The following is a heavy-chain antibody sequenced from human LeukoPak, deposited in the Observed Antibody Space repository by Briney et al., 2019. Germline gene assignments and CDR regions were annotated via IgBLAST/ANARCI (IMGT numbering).Heavy chain of an antibody. CDR2: IRPETGEP. Sequence: ASVTVSCKISGFGLSVLSIHWMRQAPGKGLEWVGGIRPETGEPIFAQKFRGRVTITEDTFTDTGYLELRGLTSEDTAVYYCSTDSGRSYFYFDFWGQGTLVTVSS. V-gene: IGHV1-24*01. CDR3: STDSGRSYFYFDF. CDR1: GFGLSVLS. D-gene: IGHD3-10*01. J-gene: IGHJ4*02.